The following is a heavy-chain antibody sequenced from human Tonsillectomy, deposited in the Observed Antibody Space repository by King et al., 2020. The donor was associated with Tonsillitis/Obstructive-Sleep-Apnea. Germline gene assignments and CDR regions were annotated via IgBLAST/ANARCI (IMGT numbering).Heavy chain of an antibody. D-gene: IGHD1-20*01. CDR3: ARGVTGTPADAFDI. J-gene: IGHJ3*02. CDR2: ISYDGSNK. CDR1: GFTFSSYA. V-gene: IGHV3-30*04. Sequence: VQLVESGGGVVQPGRSLRLSCAASGFTFSSYAMHWVRQAPGKGLEWVAVISYDGSNKYYADSVKGRFTISRDNSKNTLYLQMNSLRAEDTAVYYCARGVTGTPADAFDIWGQGTMVTVSS.